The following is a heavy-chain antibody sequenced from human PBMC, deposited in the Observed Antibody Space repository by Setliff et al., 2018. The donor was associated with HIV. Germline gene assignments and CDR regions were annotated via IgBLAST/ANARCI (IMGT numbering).Heavy chain of an antibody. CDR3: ARGRRYYGSGSYPPFYYYYMDV. J-gene: IGHJ6*03. D-gene: IGHD3-10*01. CDR1: GGSISSAGSY. Sequence: PSETLSLTCTVSGGSISSAGSYWSWIRQPAGKGLEWIGRISTTGSTNYTPSLKSRVTISVDTSKNQFSLKLSSVTAADTAVYFCARGRRYYGSGSYPPFYYYYMDVWGKGTTVTVSS. CDR2: ISTTGST. V-gene: IGHV4-61*02.